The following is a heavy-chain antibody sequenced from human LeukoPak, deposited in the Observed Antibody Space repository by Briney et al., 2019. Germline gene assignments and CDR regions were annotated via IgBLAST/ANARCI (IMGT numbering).Heavy chain of an antibody. J-gene: IGHJ4*02. Sequence: GGSLRLSCAASGFTFSSYAMSWVRQAPGKGLEWVSAISGSGGSTYYADSVKGRFTISRDNSKNTLYLQMNSLRAEDTAVYYCARHKDMRTTLTPFDYWGQGTLVTVSS. D-gene: IGHD4-17*01. CDR1: GFTFSSYA. CDR2: ISGSGGST. CDR3: ARHKDMRTTLTPFDY. V-gene: IGHV3-23*01.